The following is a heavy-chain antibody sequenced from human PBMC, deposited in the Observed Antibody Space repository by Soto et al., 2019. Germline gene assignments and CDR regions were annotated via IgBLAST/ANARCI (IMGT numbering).Heavy chain of an antibody. J-gene: IGHJ3*02. CDR3: ARKLSSLLKVGAFDI. V-gene: IGHV2-26*01. CDR1: GFSLSNARLG. CDR2: IFSNDEK. D-gene: IGHD2-15*01. Sequence: QVTLKESGPVLVKPTENLTLTCTVSGFSLSNARLGVSWIRQPQGKALKWLAHIFSNDEKSYITSLKSRLTIPKDTSKSQVVLTMTNVDPVDTATYYCARKLSSLLKVGAFDIWGQGTMVTVSS.